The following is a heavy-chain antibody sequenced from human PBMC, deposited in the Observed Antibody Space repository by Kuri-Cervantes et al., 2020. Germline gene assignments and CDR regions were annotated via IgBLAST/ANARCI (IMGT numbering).Heavy chain of an antibody. J-gene: IGHJ3*02. Sequence: GSLRLSCAASGFTFSNAWMSWVRQAPGKGLEWIGYIYYSGSTNYNPSLKSRVTISVDTSKNQFSLKLSSVTAADTAVYYCARGLLVRRRQGMNAFDIWGQGTMVTVSS. CDR1: GFTFSNAW. V-gene: IGHV4-59*12. CDR3: ARGLLVRRRQGMNAFDI. CDR2: IYYSGST. D-gene: IGHD3-10*01.